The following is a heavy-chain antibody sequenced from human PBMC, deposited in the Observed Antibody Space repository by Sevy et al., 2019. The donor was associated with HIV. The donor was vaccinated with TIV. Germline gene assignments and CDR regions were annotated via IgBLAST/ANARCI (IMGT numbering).Heavy chain of an antibody. CDR3: ARVQVLGGHFHLCH. CDR2: IRKKTNSYST. D-gene: IGHD3-16*01. Sequence: GGSLRLSCEASGFTFSDHYMDWVRQAPGKGLEWVGRIRKKTNSYSTEYAASVEDRFTVSRDDSKKSLYLQMNRPKSGHTAGYFWARVQVLGGHFHLCHWGQGTQGTLS. CDR1: GFTFSDHY. J-gene: IGHJ4*01. V-gene: IGHV3-72*01.